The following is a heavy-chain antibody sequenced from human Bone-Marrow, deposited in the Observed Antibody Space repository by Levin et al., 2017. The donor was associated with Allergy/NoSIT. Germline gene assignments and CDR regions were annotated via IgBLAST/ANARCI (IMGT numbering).Heavy chain of an antibody. V-gene: IGHV4-30-4*01. D-gene: IGHD4-17*01. CDR1: GVSMKSGDHY. CDR2: VYSSGGS. CDR3: ARTDFGAFDT. J-gene: IGHJ5*02. Sequence: ASETLSLTCTVSGVSMKSGDHYWAWIRQSPGKGLEWLGYVYSSGGSLFNPSLVSRLTMSVDTSSNQFSLDLSSLTAADTAIYYCARTDFGAFDTWGQGVLVTVSS.